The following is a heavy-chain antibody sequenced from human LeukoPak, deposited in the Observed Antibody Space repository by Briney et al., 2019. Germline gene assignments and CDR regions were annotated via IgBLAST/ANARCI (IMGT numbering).Heavy chain of an antibody. Sequence: GGSLRLSCAASGFTFDDYAMHWVRQAPGKGLEWVSGISWNSGSIGYADSVKGRFTISRDNAKNSLYLQMNSLRAEDTALYYRAKDILVDYGASQKAFDIWGQGTMVTVSS. CDR3: AKDILVDYGASQKAFDI. D-gene: IGHD4-17*01. CDR1: GFTFDDYA. V-gene: IGHV3-9*01. CDR2: ISWNSGSI. J-gene: IGHJ3*02.